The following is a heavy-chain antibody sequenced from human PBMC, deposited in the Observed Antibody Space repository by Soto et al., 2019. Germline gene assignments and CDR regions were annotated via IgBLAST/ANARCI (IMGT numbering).Heavy chain of an antibody. V-gene: IGHV4-39*01. CDR3: ARHRIAVAGPLDY. CDR2: IYYDGSV. CDR1: GGAIRNSIYY. J-gene: IGHJ4*02. Sequence: SETLSLTCTVSGGAIRNSIYYWGWIRQPPGKGLEWIGTIYYDGSVAYSPSLKSRVTLSVDTSRNHFSVKINSVTAADTAVYFCARHRIAVAGPLDYWGQGTLVTSPQ. D-gene: IGHD6-19*01.